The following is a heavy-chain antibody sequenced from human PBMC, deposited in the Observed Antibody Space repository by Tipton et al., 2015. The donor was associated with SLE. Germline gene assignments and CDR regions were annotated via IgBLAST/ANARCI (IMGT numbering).Heavy chain of an antibody. CDR3: ARDRGGYGAFDY. CDR2: IYYSGGT. CDR1: GVSVSSGSHY. D-gene: IGHD3-10*01. V-gene: IGHV4-31*03. J-gene: IGHJ4*02. Sequence: TLSLTCTVSGVSVSSGSHYWNWIRQHPGKGLEWIGYIYYSGGTYSNPSLRSRVTISVDTSKNQFSLKLNSVTAADTAVYYCARDRGGYGAFDYWGQGTLVTVSS.